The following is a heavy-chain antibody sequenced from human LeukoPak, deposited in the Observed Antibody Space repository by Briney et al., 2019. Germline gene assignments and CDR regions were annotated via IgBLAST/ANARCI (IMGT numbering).Heavy chain of an antibody. CDR3: AKVWVLFLDPGTNWFDP. V-gene: IGHV3-23*01. Sequence: PGGSLRLSCAASGFTFSSYAMSWVRQAPGKGLEWVSAISGSGGSTYYADSVKGRFTISRDNSKNTLYLQMNSLRAEDTAVYYCAKVWVLFLDPGTNWFDPWGQGTLVTVSS. CDR1: GFTFSSYA. D-gene: IGHD5-18*01. CDR2: ISGSGGST. J-gene: IGHJ5*02.